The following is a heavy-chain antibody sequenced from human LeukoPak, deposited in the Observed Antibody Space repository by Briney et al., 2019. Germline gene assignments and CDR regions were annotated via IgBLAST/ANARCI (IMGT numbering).Heavy chain of an antibody. D-gene: IGHD1-26*01. CDR3: VRDNRSYNFDY. Sequence: GSLRLSCAASGFTFSGYWMHWVRQAPGKGLVWVSCIKSDGSFTSIADSAKGRFTISRDNAKNTVYLQMNSLRAEDTAVYYCVRDNRSYNFDYWGQGTLVTVSS. CDR1: GFTFSGYW. V-gene: IGHV3-74*01. CDR2: IKSDGSFT. J-gene: IGHJ4*02.